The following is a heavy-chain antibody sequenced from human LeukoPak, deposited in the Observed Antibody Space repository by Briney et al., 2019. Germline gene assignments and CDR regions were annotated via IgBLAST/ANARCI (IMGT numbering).Heavy chain of an antibody. CDR1: GFTFSSYG. CDR2: IWYDGSNK. D-gene: IGHD4-17*01. Sequence: GRSLRLSCAASGFTFSSYGMHWVRQAPGKGLEWVAVIWYDGSNKYYADSVKGRFTISRDNSKNTLYLQMSSLRAEDTAVYYCARVTDDYGDHYYGMDVWGQGTTVTVSS. CDR3: ARVTDDYGDHYYGMDV. J-gene: IGHJ6*02. V-gene: IGHV3-33*01.